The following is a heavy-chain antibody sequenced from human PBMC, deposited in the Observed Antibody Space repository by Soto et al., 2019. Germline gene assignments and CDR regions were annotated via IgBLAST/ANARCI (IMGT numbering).Heavy chain of an antibody. CDR2: IYYSGST. Sequence: SETLSLTCTFSGGSISSGGYYWSWIRQHPGKSLEWIGYIYYSGSTYYNPSLKSRVTISVDTSKNQFSLKLSSVTAADTAVYYCARDSSYDYVWGSYRHHYFDYWGQGTLVTVSS. J-gene: IGHJ4*02. CDR3: ARDSSYDYVWGSYRHHYFDY. D-gene: IGHD3-16*02. CDR1: GGSISSGGYY. V-gene: IGHV4-31*03.